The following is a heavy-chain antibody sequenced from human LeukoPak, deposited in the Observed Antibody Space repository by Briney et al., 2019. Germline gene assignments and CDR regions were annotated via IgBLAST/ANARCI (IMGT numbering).Heavy chain of an antibody. CDR2: ISSSGSTM. CDR1: GFTFSSYE. J-gene: IGHJ6*03. D-gene: IGHD3-10*01. CDR3: ARLYGSGHYFYYYMDV. V-gene: IGHV3-48*03. Sequence: GGSLRLSCAASGFTFSSYEMNWVRQAPGKGLEWVSYISSSGSTMYYADSVKGRFTISRDNAKNSLYLQMDSLRAEDAAVYYCARLYGSGHYFYYYMDVWGQGTTVTVSS.